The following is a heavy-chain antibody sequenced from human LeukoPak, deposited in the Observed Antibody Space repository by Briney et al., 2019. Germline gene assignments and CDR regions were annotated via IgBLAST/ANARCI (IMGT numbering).Heavy chain of an antibody. J-gene: IGHJ4*02. CDR3: ARVWELSFDH. V-gene: IGHV3-53*01. D-gene: IGHD1-26*01. CDR2: SYSDDNG. Sequence: PGGSLRLSCAAACITVNTDHISCVRQAPGKGLEWVAVSYSDDNGYYTESVKGRFIISRDNSKNALYLQMNSLRAEDTAIYYCARVWELSFDHWGQGTLVTVSS. CDR1: CITVNTDH.